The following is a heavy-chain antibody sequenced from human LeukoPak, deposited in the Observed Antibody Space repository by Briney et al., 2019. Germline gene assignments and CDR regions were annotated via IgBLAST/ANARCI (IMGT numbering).Heavy chain of an antibody. CDR3: AELGITMIGGV. CDR1: GFTFSSYN. Sequence: PGGSLRLSCAASGFTFSSYNRNWVRQAPGKGLEWVSSISSSSSYIYYAYSVKGRFTISRDHAKHSLYLQMNSLRAEDTAVYYCAELGITMIGGVWGKGTTVTISS. J-gene: IGHJ6*04. D-gene: IGHD3-10*02. CDR2: ISSSSSYI. V-gene: IGHV3-21*01.